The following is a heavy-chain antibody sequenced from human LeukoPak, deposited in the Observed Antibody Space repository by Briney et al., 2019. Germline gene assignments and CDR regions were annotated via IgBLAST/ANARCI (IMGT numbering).Heavy chain of an antibody. J-gene: IGHJ6*03. Sequence: SETLSLTCTVSGGSISSYYWSWIRQPPGKGLEWIGYIYYSGSTNYNPSLKSRVTISVDTSKNQFSLKLSSVTAADTAVYYCARVVIATFYYYMDVWGRGTTVTVSS. CDR2: IYYSGST. V-gene: IGHV4-59*01. D-gene: IGHD2-21*01. CDR1: GGSISSYY. CDR3: ARVVIATFYYYMDV.